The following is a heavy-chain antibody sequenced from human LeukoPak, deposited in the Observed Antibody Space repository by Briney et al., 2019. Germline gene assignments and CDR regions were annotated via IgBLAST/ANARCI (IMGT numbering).Heavy chain of an antibody. D-gene: IGHD7-27*01. CDR2: ISYDGSNK. J-gene: IGHJ4*02. V-gene: IGHV3-30*01. CDR3: ARDLGY. CDR1: GFTFSSYA. Sequence: GGSLRLSCAASGFTFSSYAMHWVRQAPGKGLEWVAVISYDGSNKYYADSVKGRFTISRDNSKNTLYLQMNSLRAEDTAVYYCARDLGYWGQGTLVTVSS.